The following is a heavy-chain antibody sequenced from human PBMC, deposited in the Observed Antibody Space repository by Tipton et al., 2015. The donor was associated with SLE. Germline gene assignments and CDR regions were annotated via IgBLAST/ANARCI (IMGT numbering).Heavy chain of an antibody. CDR3: ARDGDSSGYYFGFDS. CDR2: ISAYNGNT. V-gene: IGHV1-18*01. J-gene: IGHJ4*02. D-gene: IGHD3-22*01. CDR1: GYSFSSYG. Sequence: QLVQSGAEVRKPGASVKVSCKVSGYSFSSYGISWVRQAPGQGLEWMGWISAYNGNTNYAQKFQGRVTMTKDTSTSTAYMELRSLRSDVSAIYYCARDGDSSGYYFGFDSWGPGTLVTVSS.